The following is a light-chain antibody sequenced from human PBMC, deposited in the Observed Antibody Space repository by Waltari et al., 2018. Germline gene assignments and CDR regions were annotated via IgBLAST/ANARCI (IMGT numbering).Light chain of an antibody. V-gene: IGLV2-8*01. Sequence: HSALTQPPSASGSPGQSVTISCTGSSSDVGGYDAVSWYQQYPGRPPRLLIYEVHKRPSGVPDRFSASKSGDTASLTVSGLRDEDEAHYYCTSYTPIPTFVLFGGGTKLTVL. CDR1: SSDVGGYDA. CDR3: TSYTPIPTFVL. CDR2: EVH. J-gene: IGLJ2*01.